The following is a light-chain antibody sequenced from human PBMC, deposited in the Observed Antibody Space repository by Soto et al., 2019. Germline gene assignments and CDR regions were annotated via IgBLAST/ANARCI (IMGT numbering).Light chain of an antibody. V-gene: IGKV3-20*01. Sequence: EIVLTQSPGTLSLSPGESATLSCGASQSVSRNYLAWYQQKPGQAPRLLIYGASSRATGIPDRFSGSGSGTDFTLTIRRLEPEDFAVYYCQQYGSSYPWTFGQGTKVDIK. J-gene: IGKJ1*01. CDR2: GAS. CDR3: QQYGSSYPWT. CDR1: QSVSRNY.